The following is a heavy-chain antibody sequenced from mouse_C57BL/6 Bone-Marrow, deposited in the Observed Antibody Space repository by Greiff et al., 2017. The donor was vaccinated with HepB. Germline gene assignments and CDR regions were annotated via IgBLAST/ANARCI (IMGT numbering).Heavy chain of an antibody. CDR2: IYPRSGNT. J-gene: IGHJ1*03. CDR1: GYTFTSYG. D-gene: IGHD1-1*01. CDR3: ARKWGFTTVVDWYFDV. V-gene: IGHV1-81*01. Sequence: VKLMESGAELARPGASVKLSCKASGYTFTSYGISWVKQRTGQGLEWIGEIYPRSGNTYYNEKFKGKATLTADKSSSTAYMELRSLTSEDSAVYFCARKWGFTTVVDWYFDVWGTGTTVTVSS.